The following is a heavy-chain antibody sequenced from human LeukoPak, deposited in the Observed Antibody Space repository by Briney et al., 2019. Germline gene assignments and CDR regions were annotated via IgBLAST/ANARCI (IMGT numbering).Heavy chain of an antibody. J-gene: IGHJ3*02. D-gene: IGHD3-10*01. Sequence: SETLSLTCTVSGGSISSYSWSWIRQPAGQGLEWIGRIYTSGSTNYNPSLKSRVTMSVDTSKTQFSLKLSSVTAADTAVYYCARDKSRTYGSADAFDIWGQGTMVTVSS. CDR2: IYTSGST. CDR1: GGSISSYS. CDR3: ARDKSRTYGSADAFDI. V-gene: IGHV4-4*07.